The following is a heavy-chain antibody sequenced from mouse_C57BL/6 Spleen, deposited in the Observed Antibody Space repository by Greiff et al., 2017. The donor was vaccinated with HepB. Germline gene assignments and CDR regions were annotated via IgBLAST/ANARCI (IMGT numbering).Heavy chain of an antibody. V-gene: IGHV1-50*01. CDR2: IDPSDSYT. CDR3: AYSNYGFDY. Sequence: VQLQQPGADLVKPGASVKLSCKASASTLTGYWMQWVKQRPGQGLEWIGEIDPSDSYTNNNQKFKGKATLTVDTSSSTAYMQLSSLTSEDSAVYYCAYSNYGFDYWGQGTTLTVSS. CDR1: ASTLTGYW. J-gene: IGHJ2*01. D-gene: IGHD2-5*01.